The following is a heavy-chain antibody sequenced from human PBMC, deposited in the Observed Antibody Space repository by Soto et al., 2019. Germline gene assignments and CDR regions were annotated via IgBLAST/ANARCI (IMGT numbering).Heavy chain of an antibody. CDR3: ARGPGLELTLYYYYGMDV. J-gene: IGHJ6*02. V-gene: IGHV1-46*01. Sequence: ASVKVSCKASGYTFTSYYMHWVRQAPGQGLEWMGIINPSGGSTSYAQKFQGRVTMTRDTSTSTVYMELSSLRSEDTAVYYCARGPGLELTLYYYYGMDVWGQGTTVTVSS. CDR2: INPSGGST. CDR1: GYTFTSYY. D-gene: IGHD1-7*01.